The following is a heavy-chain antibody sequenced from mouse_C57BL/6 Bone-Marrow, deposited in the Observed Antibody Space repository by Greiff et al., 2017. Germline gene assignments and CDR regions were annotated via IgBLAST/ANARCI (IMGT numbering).Heavy chain of an antibody. CDR1: GYTFTDYE. CDR2: IDPETGGT. J-gene: IGHJ4*01. CDR3: TRFHYDLYYYAMDD. D-gene: IGHD2-4*01. V-gene: IGHV1-15*01. Sequence: QVQLQQSGAELVRPGASVTLSCKASGYTFTDYEMHWVKQTPVHGLEWIGAIDPETGGTAYNQKFKGKAILTADKSSSTAYMELRSLTSDDSAVYYCTRFHYDLYYYAMDDWGQGTSVTVSS.